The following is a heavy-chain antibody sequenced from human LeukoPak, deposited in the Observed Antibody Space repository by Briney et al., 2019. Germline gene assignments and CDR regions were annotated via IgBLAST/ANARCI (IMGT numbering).Heavy chain of an antibody. CDR1: GYTFTSYY. D-gene: IGHD3-16*01. Sequence: ASVKVSCKAPGYTFTSYYMHWVRQAPGQGLEWMGIINPSGGSTSYAQKFQGRVTMTRDTSTSTVYMELSSLRSEDTAVYYCARRIRVGGFDPWGQGTLVTVSS. V-gene: IGHV1-46*01. CDR3: ARRIRVGGFDP. CDR2: INPSGGST. J-gene: IGHJ5*02.